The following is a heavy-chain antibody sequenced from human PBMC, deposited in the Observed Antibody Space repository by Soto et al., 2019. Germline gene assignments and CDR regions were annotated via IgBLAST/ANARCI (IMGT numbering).Heavy chain of an antibody. CDR1: GGSISSGSYY. V-gene: IGHV4-39*01. Sequence: LSLTCTVSGGSISSGSYYWDWIRQPPGKGLEWIGNVYYSGSTNYNPSLESRVTISVDTSKNQFSLKLSSVTATDTAVYYCARQTDSYYTFDAFDIWGQGTMVTVSS. J-gene: IGHJ3*02. CDR2: VYYSGST. CDR3: ARQTDSYYTFDAFDI. D-gene: IGHD3-22*01.